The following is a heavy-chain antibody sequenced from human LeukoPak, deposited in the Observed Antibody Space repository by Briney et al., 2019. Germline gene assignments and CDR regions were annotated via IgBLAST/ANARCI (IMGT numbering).Heavy chain of an antibody. CDR3: AKDATAVVGTVYMDV. CDR2: ISYDRGNK. CDR1: GFIFSTYD. J-gene: IGHJ6*03. V-gene: IGHV3-30*18. Sequence: GGSLRLSCAASGFIFSTYDMHWVRQAPGKGLEWVAVISYDRGNKYYADSVKGRFTISRDNSKNTLYLQMNSLRAEDTAVYYCAKDATAVVGTVYMDVRGKGTTVTISS. D-gene: IGHD6-13*01.